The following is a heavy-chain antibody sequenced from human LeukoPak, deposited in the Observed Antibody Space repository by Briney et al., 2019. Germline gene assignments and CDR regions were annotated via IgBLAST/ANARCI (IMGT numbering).Heavy chain of an antibody. Sequence: GGSLRLSCAASGFTFSDTWMHWVRQAPGEGLVWVSRIRSDGSDTRYAESVKGRFTISRDNAKNSLYLQMNSLRAEDTAVYYCARGGIVGATPRFDYWGQGTLVTVSS. D-gene: IGHD1-26*01. CDR1: GFTFSDTW. CDR2: IRSDGSDT. J-gene: IGHJ4*02. V-gene: IGHV3-74*01. CDR3: ARGGIVGATPRFDY.